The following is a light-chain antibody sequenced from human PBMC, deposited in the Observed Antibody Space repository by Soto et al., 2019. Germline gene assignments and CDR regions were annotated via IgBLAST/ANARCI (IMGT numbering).Light chain of an antibody. J-gene: IGKJ2*01. CDR3: QQLNSYPYT. CDR1: PGINSY. V-gene: IGKV1-9*01. CDR2: GAS. Sequence: DIQLPPSPSFLSASVGDRATITCRASPGINSYLAWYPQKPGTAPKLLIYGASTLQSGVPLRFSGSGSGTEFTLTITSLQPEDFATYCCQQLNSYPYTFGQGTKLEIK.